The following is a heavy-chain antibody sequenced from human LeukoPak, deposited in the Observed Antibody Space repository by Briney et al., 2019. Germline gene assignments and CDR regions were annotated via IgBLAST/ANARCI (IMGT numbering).Heavy chain of an antibody. CDR2: INPNSGFT. CDR1: GYPFTGYY. Sequence: ASVKVSCKASGYPFTGYYLHWVRQAPGQGLEWMGWINPNSGFTNYAQKFQGRVTMTRDTSISTAYMELSRLRSDDTAVYYCARLADCGSSSCRSFDYWGQGTLVTVSS. V-gene: IGHV1-2*02. D-gene: IGHD2-2*01. CDR3: ARLADCGSSSCRSFDY. J-gene: IGHJ4*02.